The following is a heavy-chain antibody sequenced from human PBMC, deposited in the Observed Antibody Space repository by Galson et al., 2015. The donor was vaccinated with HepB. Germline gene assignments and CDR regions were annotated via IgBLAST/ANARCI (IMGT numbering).Heavy chain of an antibody. CDR1: GFTFRSYA. CDR2: ISGSGGST. J-gene: IGHJ1*01. Sequence: SLRLSCAAYGFTFRSYAMSWVRQAPGKGLEWVPAISGSGGSTYYADSVKGRFTISRDNSKNTLYLQMNSLRAEDTAVYYCAKGDSGRYDFWSGYPDPGYFQHWGQGTLVTVSS. V-gene: IGHV3-23*01. CDR3: AKGDSGRYDFWSGYPDPGYFQH. D-gene: IGHD3-3*01.